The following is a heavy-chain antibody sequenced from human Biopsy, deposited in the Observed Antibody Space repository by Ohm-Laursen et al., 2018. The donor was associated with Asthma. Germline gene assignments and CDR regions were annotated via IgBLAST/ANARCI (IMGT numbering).Heavy chain of an antibody. J-gene: IGHJ3*02. D-gene: IGHD3-22*01. V-gene: IGHV3-30*03. Sequence: SLRLSCTASGFVFSQCGMHWVRQGPGKGLEWVALVSSDGHNKYYEDSVKGRFTISRDNSRKRLYLQINRLAVEDSAVYFCVRHSGQDYGDSSGFDIWGQGTKVAVSS. CDR1: GFVFSQCG. CDR3: VRHSGQDYGDSSGFDI. CDR2: VSSDGHNK.